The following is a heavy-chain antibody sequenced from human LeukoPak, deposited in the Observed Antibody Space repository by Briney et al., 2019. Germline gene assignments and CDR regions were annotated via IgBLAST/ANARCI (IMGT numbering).Heavy chain of an antibody. CDR2: IYSGGST. Sequence: GGSLRLSCAASGFTVSSNYMGWVRQAPGKGLEWVSVIYSGGSTYYADSVKGRFTISRDNSKNTLYLQMNSLRAEDTAVYYCARELITMIVVDRYFDLWGRGTLVTVSS. V-gene: IGHV3-66*01. CDR1: GFTVSSNY. CDR3: ARELITMIVVDRYFDL. J-gene: IGHJ2*01. D-gene: IGHD3-22*01.